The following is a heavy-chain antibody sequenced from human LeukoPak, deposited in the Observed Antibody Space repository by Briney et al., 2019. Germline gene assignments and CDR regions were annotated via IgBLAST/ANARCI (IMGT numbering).Heavy chain of an antibody. CDR2: ILYDGTNK. Sequence: GGSLRLSCAASGFTFSNYWMHWVRQAPGKGLEWVAVILYDGTNKYYTDSVKGRFTISRDNSKNTLYLQMNSLRAEDTAVYYCVQRFNGWYFNHWGQGTLVTVSS. CDR3: VQRFNGWYFNH. CDR1: GFTFSNYW. D-gene: IGHD6-19*01. J-gene: IGHJ4*02. V-gene: IGHV3-30*03.